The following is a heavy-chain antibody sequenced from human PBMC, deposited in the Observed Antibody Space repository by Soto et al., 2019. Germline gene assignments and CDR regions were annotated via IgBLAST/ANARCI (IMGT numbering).Heavy chain of an antibody. CDR3: GRSYTGTSYGYDT. Sequence: SESLSLTCTVSGGSISSYHWSWIRQSPGKGLEWIGYVFYTGCTKYNPALRRRVTMSVGTGNSQFCRNWSSVSEADTGQSYCGRSYTGTSYGYDTWGQAILVTVSS. CDR1: GGSISSYH. D-gene: IGHD1-26*01. V-gene: IGHV4-59*01. CDR2: VFYTGCT. J-gene: IGHJ5*02.